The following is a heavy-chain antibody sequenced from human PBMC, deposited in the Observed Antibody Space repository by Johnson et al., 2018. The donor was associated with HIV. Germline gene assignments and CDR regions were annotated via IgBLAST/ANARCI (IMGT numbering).Heavy chain of an antibody. V-gene: IGHV3-30*03. CDR2: ISSDVSNK. D-gene: IGHD1-7*01. CDR3: ARWNFAFDV. CDR1: GFTFSSYA. Sequence: QVQLVESGGGLVQPGGSLRLSCVASGFTFSSYAMNWVRQAPGKGLAWVAVISSDVSNKYYADSVKGRFTISRDNSKNSLYLQMNSLRAEDTAVYYCARWNFAFDVWDQGTMVTVSS. J-gene: IGHJ3*01.